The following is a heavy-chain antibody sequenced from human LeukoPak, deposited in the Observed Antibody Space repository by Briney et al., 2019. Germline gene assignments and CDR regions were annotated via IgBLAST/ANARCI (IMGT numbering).Heavy chain of an antibody. Sequence: SQTLSLTCTVSGGSISSGGYYWRWIRQHPGKGLEWIGYIYYSGSTYYNPSLKSRVSLSLDTSKNHFSLNLSSVTAADTAVYYCARDPGSWYRHFDYWGQGTLVTVSS. V-gene: IGHV4-31*03. D-gene: IGHD6-13*01. CDR3: ARDPGSWYRHFDY. J-gene: IGHJ4*02. CDR2: IYYSGST. CDR1: GGSISSGGYY.